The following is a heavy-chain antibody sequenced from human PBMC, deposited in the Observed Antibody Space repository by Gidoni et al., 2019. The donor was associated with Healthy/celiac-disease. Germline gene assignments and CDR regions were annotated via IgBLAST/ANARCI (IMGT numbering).Heavy chain of an antibody. CDR3: AKVAHDSSGYYPYYYYGMDV. V-gene: IGHV3-23*01. D-gene: IGHD3-22*01. J-gene: IGHJ6*02. Sequence: EVQLLESGGGLVQPGGSLRLSCAASGFPFSRYSMSWVRQAPGKGLGWVSAISGSGGSTYYADSVKGRFTISRDNSKNTLYLQMNSLRAEDTAVYYCAKVAHDSSGYYPYYYYGMDVWGQGTTVTVSS. CDR1: GFPFSRYS. CDR2: ISGSGGST.